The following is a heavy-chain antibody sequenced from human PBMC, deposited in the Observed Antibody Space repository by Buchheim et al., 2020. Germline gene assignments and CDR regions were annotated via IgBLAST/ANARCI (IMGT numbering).Heavy chain of an antibody. J-gene: IGHJ4*02. Sequence: QVQLVESGGGVVQPGRSLRLSCAASGFTFSTFGMHWVRQAPGKGLEWVAVMSYDGSNKYYPDSVKGRFTIPRDNSKNTLYLQMNSLRAEDTAVYYCAKDSTTLVLSFDYWGQGTL. D-gene: IGHD4-11*01. CDR2: MSYDGSNK. V-gene: IGHV3-30*18. CDR3: AKDSTTLVLSFDY. CDR1: GFTFSTFG.